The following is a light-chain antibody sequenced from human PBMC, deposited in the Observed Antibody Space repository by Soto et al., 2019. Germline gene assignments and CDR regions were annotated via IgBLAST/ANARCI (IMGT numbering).Light chain of an antibody. J-gene: IGLJ2*01. CDR1: SSYVGGYNY. Sequence: QSALTQPPSASGSPGQSVTISCTGTSSYVGGYNYVSWYQQHPGKAPKLMIYEVSKRPSGVPDRFSGSKSGNTASLTVSGLQAEDEADYYCSSYAGSNKGVFGGVTKLTVL. CDR3: SSYAGSNKGV. CDR2: EVS. V-gene: IGLV2-8*01.